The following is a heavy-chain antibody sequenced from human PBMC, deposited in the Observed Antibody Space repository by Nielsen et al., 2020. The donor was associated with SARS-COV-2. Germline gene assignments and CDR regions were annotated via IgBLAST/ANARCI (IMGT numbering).Heavy chain of an antibody. CDR3: ARIWHPPGMDV. CDR1: GFSLSTSGIR. Sequence: SGPTLANPTQTRTLTCTFYGFSLSTSGIRVSWIRQPPGKALEWLARIDWDDDKFYSTSLKTRLTISKDTSKNQVVLTMTNMDPVDTATYYCARIWHPPGMDVWGQGTTVTVSS. V-gene: IGHV2-70*04. CDR2: IDWDDDK. J-gene: IGHJ6*02.